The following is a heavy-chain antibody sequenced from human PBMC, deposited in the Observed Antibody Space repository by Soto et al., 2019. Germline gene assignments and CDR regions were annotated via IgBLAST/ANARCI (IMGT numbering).Heavy chain of an antibody. CDR1: GFSFSSYE. Sequence: PGGSLRLSCAASGFSFSSYEMNWVCQAPGQGLEWVSYISSSGSTIYYADSVKGRFTISRDNAKNSLYLQMNSLRAEDTAVYYCARGERDYDFWSGYPYYYYGMDVWGQGTTVTVSS. CDR3: ARGERDYDFWSGYPYYYYGMDV. J-gene: IGHJ6*02. D-gene: IGHD3-3*01. V-gene: IGHV3-48*03. CDR2: ISSSGSTI.